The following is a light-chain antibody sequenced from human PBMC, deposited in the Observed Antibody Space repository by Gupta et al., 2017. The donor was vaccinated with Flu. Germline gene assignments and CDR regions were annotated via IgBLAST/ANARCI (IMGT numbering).Light chain of an antibody. CDR2: AAS. CDR3: LQTYNRTSNF. Sequence: SSPSSSVGGRVIITCRASKSISSYLHLDQQQPGTAPTLLIYAASRLHSGIPSRVSFSGSGTDFTLTISSLRPEDFATYVCLQTYNRTSNFFGRGTKVEIK. CDR1: KSISSY. J-gene: IGKJ1*01. V-gene: IGKV1-39*01.